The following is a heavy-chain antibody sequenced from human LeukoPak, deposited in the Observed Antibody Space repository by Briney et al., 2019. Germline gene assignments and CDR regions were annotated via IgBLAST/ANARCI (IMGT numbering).Heavy chain of an antibody. CDR2: FDPEDGEA. CDR3: ATVLSGSYLGGSYFDY. V-gene: IGHV1-24*01. CDR1: GYTLTELS. J-gene: IGHJ4*02. Sequence: ASVKVSCKVSGYTLTELSMHWVRQAPGKGLDWMGGFDPEDGEAIYAQKFQGRVTMTEDTSTDTAYMELSSLRSEDTAVYYCATVLSGSYLGGSYFDYWGQGTLVTVSS. D-gene: IGHD1-26*01.